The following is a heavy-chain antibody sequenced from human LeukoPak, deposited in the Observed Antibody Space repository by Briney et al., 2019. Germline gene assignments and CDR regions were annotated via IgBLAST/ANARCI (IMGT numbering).Heavy chain of an antibody. J-gene: IGHJ4*02. CDR1: GGTFSSYA. CDR3: ARVRGGIAAFYYFDY. V-gene: IGHV1-69*01. CDR2: IIPIFGTA. D-gene: IGHD6-13*01. Sequence: ASVKVSCKASGGTFSSYAISWVRQAPGQGLEWMGGIIPIFGTANYAQKFQGRVTITADESTSTAYMELSSLRSEDTAVYYCARVRGGIAAFYYFDYWGQGTLVTVSS.